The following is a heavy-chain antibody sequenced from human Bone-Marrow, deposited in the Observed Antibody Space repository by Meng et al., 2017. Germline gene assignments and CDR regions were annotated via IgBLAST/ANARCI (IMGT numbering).Heavy chain of an antibody. CDR2: INHSGST. J-gene: IGHJ4*02. CDR1: VGSLSGFF. V-gene: IGHV4-34*01. D-gene: IGHD2-2*01. CDR3: ARGTVVVPAEDHYSGYVFDY. Sequence: VQVRAWGDGVLKASEPLSLNCAVYVGSLSGFFWWWIRQSPGKGLEWNGEINHSGSTNYNPSLKSRVTISVDTSKNQFSLQLSSVTAADTAVYYCARGTVVVPAEDHYSGYVFDYWGQGTLVTVSS.